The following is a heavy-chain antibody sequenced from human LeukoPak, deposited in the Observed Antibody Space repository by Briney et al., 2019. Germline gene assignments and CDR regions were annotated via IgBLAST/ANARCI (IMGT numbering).Heavy chain of an antibody. Sequence: SQTLSLTCIVSGDSISNGNYFWSWIRQSPGTGLEWIGYIYHSGTTYCNPSLVSRVTMSIDTSKNQFSLRLSSVTAADTAVYYCARLPSRTTGYGMDVWGQGTTVTVSS. CDR1: GDSISNGNYF. J-gene: IGHJ6*02. CDR2: IYHSGTT. V-gene: IGHV4-30-4*08. D-gene: IGHD2/OR15-2a*01. CDR3: ARLPSRTTGYGMDV.